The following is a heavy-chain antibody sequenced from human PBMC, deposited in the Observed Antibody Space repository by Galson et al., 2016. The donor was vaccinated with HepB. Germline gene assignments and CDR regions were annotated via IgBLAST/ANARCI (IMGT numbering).Heavy chain of an antibody. Sequence: SLRLSCAASGMSFSPYSMNWVRQAPGKGLEWISYISGNSGTLYYADSVKGRFTISRDKAGNSLFLQMSSLRDDDTAIYYCARSGIAVSLYGMDVWGQGTSVTVS. D-gene: IGHD6-19*01. CDR3: ARSGIAVSLYGMDV. CDR1: GMSFSPYS. V-gene: IGHV3-48*02. J-gene: IGHJ6*02. CDR2: ISGNSGTL.